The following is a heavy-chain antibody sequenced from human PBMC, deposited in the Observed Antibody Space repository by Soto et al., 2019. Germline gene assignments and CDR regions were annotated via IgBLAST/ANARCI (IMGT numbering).Heavy chain of an antibody. Sequence: LVESGGGLVYPGGSLRLSCVASGFSFSDYSMNWVRQAPGKGLQWVSYISSSRDKTYYGDSVKGRFTVSRDNAKNALFLQMNSMRDDDTATYYCTRLPKGSLVTAWGQGTRVTVSS. D-gene: IGHD2-21*02. V-gene: IGHV3-48*02. CDR3: TRLPKGSLVTA. CDR2: ISSSRDKT. J-gene: IGHJ4*02. CDR1: GFSFSDYS.